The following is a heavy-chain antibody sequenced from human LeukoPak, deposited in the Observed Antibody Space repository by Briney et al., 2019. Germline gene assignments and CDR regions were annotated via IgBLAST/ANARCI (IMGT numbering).Heavy chain of an antibody. Sequence: ASVKVSCKASGYTFTGYYMHWVRQAPGQGLEWMGWINPKNGATNYAQKFQGRVTMTRDTSITTAYMELNRLDSDDTALYYCARRWGFSSSWYGYFDLWGRGTLVSVSS. CDR2: INPKNGAT. D-gene: IGHD6-13*01. CDR3: ARRWGFSSSWYGYFDL. V-gene: IGHV1-2*02. J-gene: IGHJ2*01. CDR1: GYTFTGYY.